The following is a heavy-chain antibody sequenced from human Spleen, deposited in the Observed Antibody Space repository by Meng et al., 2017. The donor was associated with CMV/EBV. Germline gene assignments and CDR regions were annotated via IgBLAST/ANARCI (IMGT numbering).Heavy chain of an antibody. CDR2: INHSGST. V-gene: IGHV4-34*01. CDR3: ARGRQRVYDSSGYYSY. J-gene: IGHJ4*02. Sequence: YGGSFSGYHWSWIRQPPWKGLEWIGEINHSGSTNYNPSLKSRVTISVDTSKNQFSLKLSSVTAADTAVYYCARGRQRVYDSSGYYSYWGQGTLVTVSS. D-gene: IGHD3-22*01. CDR1: GGSFSGYH.